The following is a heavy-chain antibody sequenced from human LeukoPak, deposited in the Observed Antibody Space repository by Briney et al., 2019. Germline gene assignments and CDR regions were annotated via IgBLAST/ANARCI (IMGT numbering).Heavy chain of an antibody. CDR1: GYTFTSYA. CDR2: INTNTGNP. J-gene: IGHJ6*03. CDR3: AKSPDYYYYYMDV. Sequence: ASVKVSCKASGYTFTSYAMNWVRQAPGQGLEWMGWINTNTGNPTYAQGFTGRFVFSLDTSVSTAYLQISSLRAEDTAVYYCAKSPDYYYYYMDVWGKGTTVTVSS. V-gene: IGHV7-4-1*02.